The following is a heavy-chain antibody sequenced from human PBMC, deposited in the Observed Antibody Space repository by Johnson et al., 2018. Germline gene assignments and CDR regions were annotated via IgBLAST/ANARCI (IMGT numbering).Heavy chain of an antibody. J-gene: IGHJ6*03. Sequence: VQLGQAGGGLVQPGGSLRLSCAASGFTVSSNSMRWVRQAPGKGLEWVSVISSGGSTSYADSAKGRFTISRDNSKTTLYPQMNSRRAEDTAGYYWARDSPDLANFDYYYYRDVWGKGATVTVSS. CDR3: ARDSPDLANFDYYYYRDV. V-gene: IGHV3-66*02. CDR1: GFTVSSNS. CDR2: ISSGGST. D-gene: IGHD4/OR15-4a*01.